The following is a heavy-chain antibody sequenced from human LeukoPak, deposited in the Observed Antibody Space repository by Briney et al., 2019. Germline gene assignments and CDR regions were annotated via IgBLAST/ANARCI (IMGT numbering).Heavy chain of an antibody. CDR1: GFTFSSYW. V-gene: IGHV3-7*01. J-gene: IGHJ4*02. D-gene: IGHD3-10*01. Sequence: PGGSLRLSCAASGFTFSSYWMSWVRQAPGKGLEWVANIKQDGSEKYYVDSVKGRFTISRDNVKNSLYLQMNSLRAEDTAVYYCARASDYYGSGSYGDYWGQGTLVTVSS. CDR2: IKQDGSEK. CDR3: ARASDYYGSGSYGDY.